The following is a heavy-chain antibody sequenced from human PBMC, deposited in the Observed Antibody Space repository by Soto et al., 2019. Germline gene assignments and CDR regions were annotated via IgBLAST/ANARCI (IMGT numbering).Heavy chain of an antibody. J-gene: IGHJ4*02. V-gene: IGHV3-30*18. D-gene: IGHD3-22*01. CDR2: ISYDGSKK. CDR3: AKESVVVITDY. CDR1: GFTFSSYG. Sequence: QVQLVESGGGVVQPGRSLRLSCAASGFTFSSYGMHWVRQAPGKGLEWVAVISYDGSKKYYADSVKGRFTISRYNSKNTLYRHMNSLRAEDTAVYYCAKESVVVITDYWGQGTLVTVSS.